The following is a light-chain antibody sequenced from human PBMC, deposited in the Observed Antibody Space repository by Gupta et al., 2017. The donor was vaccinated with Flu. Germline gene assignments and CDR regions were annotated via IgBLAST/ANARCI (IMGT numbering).Light chain of an antibody. J-gene: IGKJ5*01. Sequence: EIVLTQSPGTVSLSPGERATLSRRASQSVINNYLAWYQQKPGQAPRLLIYAASSRTTGIPDRFSGSGSGTDFTLTISRLEPEDFAVYYCQQYGSSPTFGQGTRLEIK. CDR1: QSVINNY. CDR3: QQYGSSPT. CDR2: AAS. V-gene: IGKV3-20*01.